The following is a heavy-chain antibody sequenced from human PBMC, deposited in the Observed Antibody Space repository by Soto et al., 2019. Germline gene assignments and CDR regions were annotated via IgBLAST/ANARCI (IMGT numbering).Heavy chain of an antibody. J-gene: IGHJ4*02. V-gene: IGHV3-23*01. CDR1: GFTFSDYA. Sequence: VQLLEAGGALVQPGGSLRLSCAASGFTFSDYAMTWVRQAPGKGLEWVSHTSGNGGSTYYADSVKGRFTISRDNSRDTMHLQMNSLRAEDTALYYCTRTLFIAARGVEPFDYWGQGALVTVSS. CDR3: TRTLFIAARGVEPFDY. CDR2: TSGNGGST. D-gene: IGHD6-6*01.